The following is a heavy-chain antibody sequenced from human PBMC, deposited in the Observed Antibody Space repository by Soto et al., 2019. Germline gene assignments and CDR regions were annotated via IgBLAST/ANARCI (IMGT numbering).Heavy chain of an antibody. Sequence: GGSLRLSCAASGFTFSSYGMHWVRQAPGKGLEWVAVISYDGSNKYYADSVKGRFTISRDNSKNTLYLQMNSLRAEDTAVYYSAKDSGKTGPGGCFAPWGQETLVTVSS. CDR2: ISYDGSNK. D-gene: IGHD1-1*01. CDR1: GFTFSSYG. V-gene: IGHV3-30*18. CDR3: AKDSGKTGPGGCFAP. J-gene: IGHJ5*02.